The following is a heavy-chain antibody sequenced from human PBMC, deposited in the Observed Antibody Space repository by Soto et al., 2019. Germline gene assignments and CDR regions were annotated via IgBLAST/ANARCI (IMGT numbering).Heavy chain of an antibody. CDR3: AAVWGGAIRYDY. D-gene: IGHD3-16*01. J-gene: IGHJ4*02. V-gene: IGHV1-58*01. CDR1: GFTFSGSA. CDR2: IVAGSGNT. Sequence: PEASVKVYSKTSGFTFSGSAVQWVRQARGQRLELIGWIVAGSGNTNYTQKFQERVTITRDMSTSTAYMELSSLRSDDTAVYYCAAVWGGAIRYDYWGQGTLVTVSS.